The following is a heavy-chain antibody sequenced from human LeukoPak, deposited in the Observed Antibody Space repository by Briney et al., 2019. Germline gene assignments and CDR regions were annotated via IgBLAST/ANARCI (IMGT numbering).Heavy chain of an antibody. J-gene: IGHJ6*04. V-gene: IGHV3-15*01. Sequence: PGGSLRLSCVVSEFTFGNYALHWVRQAPGRGLEWVGRVRSQSDAGTMDYAAHVEGRFTISRDDSKNIVYLDMNSLKTEDTAVYYCGGRRVWGNGTVVTVSS. D-gene: IGHD3-16*01. CDR2: VRSQSDAGTM. CDR1: EFTFGNYA. CDR3: GGRRV.